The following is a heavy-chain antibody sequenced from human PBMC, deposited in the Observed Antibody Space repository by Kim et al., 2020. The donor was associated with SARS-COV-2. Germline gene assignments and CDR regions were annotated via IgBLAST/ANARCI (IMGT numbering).Heavy chain of an antibody. Sequence: ASVKVSCKASGYTFTSYDINWVRQATGQGLEWMGWMNPNSGNTGYAQKFQGRVTKTRNTSISTAYMELSSLRSEDTAVYYCARGQQASPFSYYYDSSGYQREWGQGTLVTVSS. D-gene: IGHD3-22*01. CDR1: GYTFTSYD. CDR3: ARGQQASPFSYYYDSSGYQRE. V-gene: IGHV1-8*01. J-gene: IGHJ4*02. CDR2: MNPNSGNT.